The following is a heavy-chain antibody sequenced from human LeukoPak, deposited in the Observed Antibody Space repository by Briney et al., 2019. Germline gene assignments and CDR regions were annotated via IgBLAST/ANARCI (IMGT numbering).Heavy chain of an antibody. Sequence: ASVKVSCKASGYTFNGYYMHWVRQAPGQGLEWMGWINPISGGTNYAQKCQGRVTMNMDTSISTAYMELSRLRSDDTAVYYCEREPPIVVAGTRGKNWFDPWGQGTLVTVSS. J-gene: IGHJ5*02. D-gene: IGHD6-19*01. V-gene: IGHV1-2*02. CDR2: INPISGGT. CDR3: EREPPIVVAGTRGKNWFDP. CDR1: GYTFNGYY.